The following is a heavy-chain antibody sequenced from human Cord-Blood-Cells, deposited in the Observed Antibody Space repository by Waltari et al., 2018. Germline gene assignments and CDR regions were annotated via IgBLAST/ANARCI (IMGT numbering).Heavy chain of an antibody. CDR2: ISWNSGSI. D-gene: IGHD2-15*01. CDR3: AKAGVGYCSGGSCYEAYYYYYYGMDV. Sequence: GGGLVQPGRSLRLSCAASGFTFDDYAMHWVRQAPGKGLEWVSGISWNSGSIGYADSVKGRFTISRDNAKNSLYLQMNSLRAEDTALYYCAKAGVGYCSGGSCYEAYYYYYYGMDVWGQGTTVTVSS. V-gene: IGHV3-9*01. J-gene: IGHJ6*02. CDR1: GFTFDDYA.